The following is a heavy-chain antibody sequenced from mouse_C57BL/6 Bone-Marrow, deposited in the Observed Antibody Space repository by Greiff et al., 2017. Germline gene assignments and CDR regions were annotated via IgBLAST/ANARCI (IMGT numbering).Heavy chain of an antibody. D-gene: IGHD2-3*01. CDR2: IYPRSGNT. Sequence: QVQLQQSGAELARPGASVKLSCKASGYTFTSYGISWVKQRTGQGLEWIGEIYPRSGNTYYNEKFKGKATLTADKSSSTAYMELRSLTSKDTAVYFCARLDDGYCYFDYWGQGTTLTVSS. J-gene: IGHJ2*01. V-gene: IGHV1-81*01. CDR1: GYTFTSYG. CDR3: ARLDDGYCYFDY.